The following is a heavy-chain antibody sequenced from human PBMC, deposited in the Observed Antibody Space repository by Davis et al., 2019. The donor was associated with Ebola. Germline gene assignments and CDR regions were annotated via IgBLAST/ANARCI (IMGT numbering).Heavy chain of an antibody. D-gene: IGHD6-19*01. CDR3: SRHRRLAVAGIRPPYNRFDP. Sequence: MPGGSLRLSCTVSGGSISSSSYYWGWIRQPPGKGLEWIGSIFYSGSTYYNPSLKSRLTISVDTSKNQFSLKRSSVTAADTAMYYCSRHRRLAVAGIRPPYNRFDPWGQGTLGTGSS. J-gene: IGHJ5*02. CDR1: GGSISSSSYY. CDR2: IFYSGST. V-gene: IGHV4-39*01.